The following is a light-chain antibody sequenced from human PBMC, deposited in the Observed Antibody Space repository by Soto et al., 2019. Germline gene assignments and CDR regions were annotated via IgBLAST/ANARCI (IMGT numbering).Light chain of an antibody. CDR1: SSDVGGYNY. Sequence: QSALTQPASVSGSPGQSITISCTGTSSDVGGYNYVSWYQQHPGKAPKLMIYDVSNRPSGVCNRFSGSKSGNTASLTISGIQAEDEANYYCSSYTSRSTVVFGGGTKLTV. CDR2: DVS. V-gene: IGLV2-14*01. CDR3: SSYTSRSTVV. J-gene: IGLJ2*01.